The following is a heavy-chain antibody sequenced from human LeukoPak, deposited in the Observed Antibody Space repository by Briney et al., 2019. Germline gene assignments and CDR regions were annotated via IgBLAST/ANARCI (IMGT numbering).Heavy chain of an antibody. J-gene: IGHJ5*02. Sequence: ASVKVSCKASGYTFIAYYMHWVRQAPGQGLKWMEWINPNRGGTNYAQKFQGRVTMTRDTSMSTAYMELSRLRSDDTAVYYCARGQVVTAMSFDPWGQGTLVTVSS. CDR2: INPNRGGT. D-gene: IGHD2-21*02. CDR3: ARGQVVTAMSFDP. CDR1: GYTFIAYY. V-gene: IGHV1-2*02.